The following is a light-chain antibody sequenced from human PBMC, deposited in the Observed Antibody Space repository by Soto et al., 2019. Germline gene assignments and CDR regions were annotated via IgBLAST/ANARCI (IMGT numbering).Light chain of an antibody. J-gene: IGKJ1*01. CDR3: QQYGSSPWT. CDR1: QSVKTY. CDR2: DAS. Sequence: ETVLTQSPATLSLSPGERATLSCRASQSVKTYLAWYQQKPGQVPRLLIYDASNRATGIPARFSGSGSGTDFTLTISRLEPEDFAVYHCQQYGSSPWTFGQGTKVEIK. V-gene: IGKV3-11*01.